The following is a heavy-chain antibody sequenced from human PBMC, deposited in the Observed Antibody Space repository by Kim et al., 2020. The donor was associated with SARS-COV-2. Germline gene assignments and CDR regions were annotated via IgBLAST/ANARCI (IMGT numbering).Heavy chain of an antibody. CDR3: ARATTVGWFDP. CDR2: IGTAGDT. CDR1: GFTFSSYD. J-gene: IGHJ5*02. D-gene: IGHD1-1*01. V-gene: IGHV3-13*01. Sequence: GGSLRLSCAASGFTFSSYDMHWVRQATGKGLEWVSAIGTAGDTYYPGSVKGRFTISRENAKNSLYLQMNSLRAGDTAVYYCARATTVGWFDPWGQGTLVTVSS.